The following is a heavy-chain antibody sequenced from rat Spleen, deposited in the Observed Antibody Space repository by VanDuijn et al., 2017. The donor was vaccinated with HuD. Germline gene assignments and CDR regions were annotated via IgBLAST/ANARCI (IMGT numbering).Heavy chain of an antibody. V-gene: IGHV2S12*01. CDR2: ISSGGST. J-gene: IGHJ2*01. Sequence: QVQLKESGPGLVQPSQTLSLTCTVSGFSLTSNGVSWVRQPPGKGLEWIAAISSGGSTYYNSALKSRLSISRDTSKSQVFLKMNSLQTEDTAIYFCTRDRPRFDYWGQGVMVTVSS. CDR1: GFSLTSNG. CDR3: TRDRPRFDY.